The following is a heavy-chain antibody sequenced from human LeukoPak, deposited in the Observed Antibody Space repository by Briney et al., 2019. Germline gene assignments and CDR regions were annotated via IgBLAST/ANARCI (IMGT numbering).Heavy chain of an antibody. D-gene: IGHD3-3*01. CDR2: INHSGST. CDR3: ASLKVTIFGVVIGFDY. Sequence: KPSETLSLTCAVYGGSFSGYYWSWIRQPPGKGLEWIGEINHSGSTNYNPSLKSRVTISVDTSKNQFSLKLSSVTAADTAVYYCASLKVTIFGVVIGFDYWGQGTLVTVSS. CDR1: GGSFSGYY. J-gene: IGHJ4*02. V-gene: IGHV4-34*01.